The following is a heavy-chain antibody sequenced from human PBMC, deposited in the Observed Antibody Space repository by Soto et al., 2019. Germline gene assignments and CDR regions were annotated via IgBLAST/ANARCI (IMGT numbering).Heavy chain of an antibody. J-gene: IGHJ4*02. CDR3: ARAVAVPADFDY. CDR2: IAVGSGNK. D-gene: IGHD6-19*01. Sequence: SVKVSCKASGSPFSSSAVQWVRQARGQRLEWIGWIAVGSGNKDYAQKFQERVTITRDTSASTAYMELSSLRSEDTAVYYCARAVAVPADFDYWGQGTLVTVSS. CDR1: GSPFSSSA. V-gene: IGHV1-58*01.